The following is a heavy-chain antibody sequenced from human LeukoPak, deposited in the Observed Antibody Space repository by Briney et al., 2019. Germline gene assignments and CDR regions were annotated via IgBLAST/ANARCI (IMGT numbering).Heavy chain of an antibody. CDR1: GGSFSGYY. Sequence: PSETLSLTCAAYGGSFSGYYWSWIRQPPGKGLEWIGEINHSGSTNYNPSLKSRVTISVDTSKNQFSLKLSSVAAADTAVYYCARPLSTSNERNYYFDYWGQGTLVTVSS. D-gene: IGHD2-2*01. CDR3: ARPLSTSNERNYYFDY. V-gene: IGHV4-34*01. J-gene: IGHJ4*02. CDR2: INHSGST.